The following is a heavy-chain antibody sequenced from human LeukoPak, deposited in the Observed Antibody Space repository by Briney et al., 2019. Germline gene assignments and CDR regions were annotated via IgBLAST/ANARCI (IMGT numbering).Heavy chain of an antibody. CDR2: ISSSSSYI. D-gene: IGHD2-15*01. J-gene: IGHJ6*02. CDR3: ARGGSYYYGMDV. Sequence: MAGGSLRLSCAASGFTFSSYGMNWVRQAPGKGLEWVSSISSSSSYINYADSVKGRFTISRDNAKNSLYLQMNSLRAEDTAVYYCARGGSYYYGMDVWGQGTTVTVSS. V-gene: IGHV3-21*01. CDR1: GFTFSSYG.